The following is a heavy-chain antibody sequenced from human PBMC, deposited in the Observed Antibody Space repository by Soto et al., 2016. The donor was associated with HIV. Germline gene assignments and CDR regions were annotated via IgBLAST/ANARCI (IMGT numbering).Heavy chain of an antibody. Sequence: EVQLLESGGDFVQPGGSLRLSCAASGFTFKSYATTWVRQAPGKGLEWVSGISSSDISAYYAVSVKGRFTISRDNSRNTLYLQMNGLRAEDSATYYCAKGNSRMLMPGKYFDDWGQGTLVTVSS. CDR3: AKGNSRMLMPGKYFDD. V-gene: IGHV3-23*01. J-gene: IGHJ4*02. CDR1: GFTFKSYA. D-gene: IGHD3-22*01. CDR2: ISSSDISA.